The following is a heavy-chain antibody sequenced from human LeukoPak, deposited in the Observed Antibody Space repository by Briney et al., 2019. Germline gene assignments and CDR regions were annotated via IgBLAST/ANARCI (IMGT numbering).Heavy chain of an antibody. J-gene: IGHJ4*02. D-gene: IGHD3-22*01. CDR1: GYTFTGYY. CDR3: ARVNPTDSSGSYGSFDY. V-gene: IGHV1-2*02. Sequence: ASVKVSCKASGYTFTGYYMHWVRQAPGQGLEWMGWINPNSGGTNYAQKFQGRVTMTRDTSISTAYMELSRLRSDDTAVYYRARVNPTDSSGSYGSFDYWGQGTLVTVSS. CDR2: INPNSGGT.